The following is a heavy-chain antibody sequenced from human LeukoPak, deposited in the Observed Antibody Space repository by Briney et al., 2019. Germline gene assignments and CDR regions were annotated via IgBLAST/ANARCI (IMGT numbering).Heavy chain of an antibody. D-gene: IGHD6-13*01. CDR2: INHSGST. CDR1: GGSFSGYY. CDR3: ARVGGIAAAGIDY. V-gene: IGHV4-34*01. Sequence: SETLSLTCAVYGGSFSGYYWSWIRQPPGKGLEWIGEINHSGSTNYNPSLKSRVTISVDTSKNQSSLKLSSVTAADTAVYYCARVGGIAAAGIDYWGQGTLVTVSS. J-gene: IGHJ4*02.